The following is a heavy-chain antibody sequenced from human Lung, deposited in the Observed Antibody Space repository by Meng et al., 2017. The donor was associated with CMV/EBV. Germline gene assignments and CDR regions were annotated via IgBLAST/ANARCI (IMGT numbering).Heavy chain of an antibody. J-gene: IGHJ4*02. CDR2: IYYSGRT. CDR1: SGSITSSDYY. V-gene: IGHV4-30-4*01. CDR3: AAGDYDFWRGDY. Sequence: QVQLQESGPGLVEPSQTLSLPCTVSSGSITSSDYYWTWIRQPPGKGLEWIGYIYYSGRTYYNPSLKSRLTISIDTSNNQFSLKLSSVTAADTAVYYCAAGDYDFWRGDYWGQGTLVTVSS. D-gene: IGHD3-3*01.